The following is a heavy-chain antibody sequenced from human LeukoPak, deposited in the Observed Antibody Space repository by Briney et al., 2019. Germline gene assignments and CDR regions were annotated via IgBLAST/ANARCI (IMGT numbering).Heavy chain of an antibody. CDR2: INHSGST. CDR3: ARGAPDTVFDY. CDR1: GGSFSGYY. V-gene: IGHV4-34*01. Sequence: AETLSLTCAVYGGSFSGYYWSWIRQPPGKGLEWIGEINHSGSTNYNPSLKSRVTISVDTSKNQFSLKLSSVTAADTAVYYCARGAPDTVFDYWGQGTLVTVSS. D-gene: IGHD4-11*01. J-gene: IGHJ4*02.